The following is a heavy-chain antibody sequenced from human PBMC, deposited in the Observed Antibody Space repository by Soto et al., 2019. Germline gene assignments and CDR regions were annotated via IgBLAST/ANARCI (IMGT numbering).Heavy chain of an antibody. CDR1: GGTFSSYA. Sequence: SVKVSCKASGGTFSSYAITWVRQAPEQGLEWMGGIIPFFGRTNYAQKFQGRATITADESTSTAYMELSSLRSEDTAVYYCARGAGYYDSSGYYYRAFDIWGQGTMVTVSS. CDR3: ARGAGYYDSSGYYYRAFDI. J-gene: IGHJ3*02. V-gene: IGHV1-69*13. CDR2: IIPFFGRT. D-gene: IGHD3-22*01.